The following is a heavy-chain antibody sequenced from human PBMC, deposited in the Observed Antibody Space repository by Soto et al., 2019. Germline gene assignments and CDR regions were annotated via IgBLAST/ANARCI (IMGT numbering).Heavy chain of an antibody. CDR3: AKDMGASYGGYS. V-gene: IGHV1-69*04. D-gene: IGHD4-17*01. CDR1: GGTFSTYT. CDR2: IIPIIGII. Sequence: SVKVSCKASGGTFSTYTITWVRQAPGQGLEWMGRIIPIIGIINYAQKFQGRVTISADKFTGTAYMELTGLRAEDTALYYCAKDMGASYGGYSWGQGTLVTVSS. J-gene: IGHJ4*02.